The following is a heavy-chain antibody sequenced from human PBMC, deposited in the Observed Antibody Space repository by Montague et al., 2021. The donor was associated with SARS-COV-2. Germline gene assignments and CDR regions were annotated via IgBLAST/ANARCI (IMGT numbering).Heavy chain of an antibody. D-gene: IGHD1-1*01. Sequence: SETLSLTCTVSGGSASCTSYDWGWIRQPPGKGLEWIGTMSDSGTTSYNPSLKSRVTISIDTPKNQFSLKLCSVTAADTAVYYCAGSLSWNEERCDYWGHGTLVTVSS. CDR1: GGSASCTSYD. V-gene: IGHV4-39*01. CDR2: MSDSGTT. CDR3: AGSLSWNEERCDY. J-gene: IGHJ4*01.